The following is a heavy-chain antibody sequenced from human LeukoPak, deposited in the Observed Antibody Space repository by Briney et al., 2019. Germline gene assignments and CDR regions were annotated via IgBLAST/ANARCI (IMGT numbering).Heavy chain of an antibody. D-gene: IGHD3-22*01. J-gene: IGHJ4*02. Sequence: ASVKVSCKAPGYTFTGYYMHWVRQAPGQGLEWMGWINPNSGGTNYAQKFQGRVTMTRDTSISTTYMELSRLRSDDTAVYYCASQPYYFDSSGYYDYWGQGTLVTVSS. CDR3: ASQPYYFDSSGYYDY. V-gene: IGHV1-2*02. CDR1: GYTFTGYY. CDR2: INPNSGGT.